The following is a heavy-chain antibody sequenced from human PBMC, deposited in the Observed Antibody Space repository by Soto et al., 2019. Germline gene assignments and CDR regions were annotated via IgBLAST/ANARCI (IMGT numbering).Heavy chain of an antibody. V-gene: IGHV4-59*01. J-gene: IGHJ6*02. Sequence: SETLCLTCTVSGGSISSYYWSWIRQPPGKGLEWIGYIYYSGSTNYNPSLKSRVTISVDTSKNQFSLKLNSVTAADTAVYYCARDLWGYXGTDCYPLDVWGQGTTVTVS. CDR1: GGSISSYY. D-gene: IGHD2-21*02. CDR2: IYYSGST. CDR3: ARDLWGYXGTDCYPLDV.